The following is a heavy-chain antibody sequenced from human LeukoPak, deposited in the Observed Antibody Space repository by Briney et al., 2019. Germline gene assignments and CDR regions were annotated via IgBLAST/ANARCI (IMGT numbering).Heavy chain of an antibody. CDR2: FSCSGST. J-gene: IGHJ4*02. Sequence: PSETLSLTCSVSGGSISSCTYSWGWIRQPPGKGLEWIGSFSCSGSTYYNPSLKSRVTISVDTSKSQFSLYMDSVTAADTAVYYCARDWNRYAYWGQGTLVTVSS. CDR3: ARDWNRYAY. V-gene: IGHV4-39*07. CDR1: GGSISSCTYS. D-gene: IGHD1-1*01.